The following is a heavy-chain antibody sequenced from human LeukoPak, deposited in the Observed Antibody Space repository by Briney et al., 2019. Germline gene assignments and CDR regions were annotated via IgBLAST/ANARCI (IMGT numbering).Heavy chain of an antibody. J-gene: IGHJ5*02. V-gene: IGHV3-7*01. D-gene: IGHD2-15*01. CDR3: ARFGDCSDGLCFYYLDP. Sequence: GGSLRLSCAASGFTFSSYWMSWVRQAPGKGVEGVAHIKQDGSEKYYVDSVKGRFTISRDNAKNSLYLQMNSLRAEDTAVYYCARFGDCSDGLCFYYLDPWGQGTLVTVSS. CDR2: IKQDGSEK. CDR1: GFTFSSYW.